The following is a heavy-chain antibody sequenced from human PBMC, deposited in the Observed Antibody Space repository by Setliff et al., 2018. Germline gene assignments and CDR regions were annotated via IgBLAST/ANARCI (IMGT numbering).Heavy chain of an antibody. CDR3: AKLTSSTNSYDS. V-gene: IGHV4-59*12. CDR1: GGAISSSY. D-gene: IGHD2-2*01. CDR2: VYNSGTT. J-gene: IGHJ4*02. Sequence: SETLSLTCDVSGGAISSSYWTWIRQSPGKGLEWIGYVYNSGTTSYNPSLKSRLTISMDTSRSQFSLRLRSVTAADTAVYYCAKLTSSTNSYDSWGQGRLVTVSS.